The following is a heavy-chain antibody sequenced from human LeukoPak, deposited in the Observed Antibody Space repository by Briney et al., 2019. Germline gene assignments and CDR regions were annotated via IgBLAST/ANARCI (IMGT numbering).Heavy chain of an antibody. CDR2: INAGNGNT. CDR3: ARGPPWFGEFLDY. D-gene: IGHD3-10*01. V-gene: IGHV1-3*01. Sequence: GASVEVSCKASGYTFTSYAMHWVRQAPGQRLEWMGWINAGNGNTKYSQKFQGRVTITRDTSASTAYMELSSLRSEDTAVYYCARGPPWFGEFLDYWGQGTLVTVSS. J-gene: IGHJ4*02. CDR1: GYTFTSYA.